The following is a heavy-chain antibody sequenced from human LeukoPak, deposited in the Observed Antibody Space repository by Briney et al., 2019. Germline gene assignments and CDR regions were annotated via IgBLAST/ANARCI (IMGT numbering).Heavy chain of an antibody. CDR1: GGSVRSSSYY. D-gene: IGHD3-9*01. CDR3: ARHQSYFDVLTGYPFDY. J-gene: IGHJ4*02. Sequence: SETLSLTCTVSGGSVRSSSYYWGWIRQPPGKGLEWIGNIYYSGSTYYNPSLESRVTISVDTSKNQFSLRLSSVTAAVTAVYYCARHQSYFDVLTGYPFDYWGQGTLVTVSS. CDR2: IYYSGST. V-gene: IGHV4-39*01.